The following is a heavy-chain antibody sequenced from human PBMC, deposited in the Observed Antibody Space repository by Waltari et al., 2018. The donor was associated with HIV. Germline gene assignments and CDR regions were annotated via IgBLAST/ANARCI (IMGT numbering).Heavy chain of an antibody. V-gene: IGHV1-18*01. Sequence: QVHLVQSGAELRKPGASVTVSCKASGYKFTNYGITWVRQAPGQGLEWMGWISGYNGDTKYAQKVRGRVTMTTDTSTSTAYLEMGSLRFDDTAVYYCARDHYYGSSGYYSDYWGQGTLVTVSS. D-gene: IGHD3-22*01. CDR3: ARDHYYGSSGYYSDY. CDR1: GYKFTNYG. CDR2: ISGYNGDT. J-gene: IGHJ4*02.